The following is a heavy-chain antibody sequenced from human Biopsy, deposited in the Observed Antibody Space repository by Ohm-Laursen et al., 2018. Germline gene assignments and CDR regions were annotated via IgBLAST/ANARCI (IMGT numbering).Heavy chain of an antibody. CDR3: ARIIVRSSGSSNYFDY. J-gene: IGHJ4*02. V-gene: IGHV4-4*07. D-gene: IGHD3-22*01. CDR1: DKSINKYY. Sequence: GTLSLTCTVTDKSINKYYWSWLRQPAGKGLEYIGRILFSGDTNPDYNPSLKSRVTMSVDTSKNQFSLRLSSVTAVDTAIYYCARIIVRSSGSSNYFDYWGQGTLVTVSS. CDR2: ILFSGDT.